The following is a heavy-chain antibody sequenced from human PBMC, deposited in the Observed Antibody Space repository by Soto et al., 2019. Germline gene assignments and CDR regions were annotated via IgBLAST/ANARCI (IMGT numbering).Heavy chain of an antibody. CDR3: AKVGCSSTSCYNDYMDV. CDR2: ISGSGGST. Sequence: GGSLRLSCAASGFTFSSYAMSWVRQAPGKGLEWVSAISGSGGSTYYADSVKGRFTISRDNSKNTLYLQMNSLRAEDTAVYYCAKVGCSSTSCYNDYMDVWGKGTTVTVSS. CDR1: GFTFSSYA. V-gene: IGHV3-23*01. D-gene: IGHD2-2*02. J-gene: IGHJ6*03.